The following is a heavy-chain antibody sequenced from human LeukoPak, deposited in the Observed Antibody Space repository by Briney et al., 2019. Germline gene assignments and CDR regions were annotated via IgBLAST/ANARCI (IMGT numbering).Heavy chain of an antibody. V-gene: IGHV1-18*01. CDR3: AREGSSGSYYSYFDY. Sequence: ASVKVSCKASGYTFTSYGISWVRQAPGQGLEWMGWISAYNGNTNYAQKLQGRVTMTTDTSTSTAYMELRSLRSDDTAVYYCAREGSSGSYYSYFDYWGQGTLVTVSS. CDR1: GYTFTSYG. D-gene: IGHD1-26*01. J-gene: IGHJ4*02. CDR2: ISAYNGNT.